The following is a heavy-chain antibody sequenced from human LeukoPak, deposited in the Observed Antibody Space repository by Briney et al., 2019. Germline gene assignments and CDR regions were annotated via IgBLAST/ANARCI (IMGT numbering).Heavy chain of an antibody. CDR1: GGSISSYY. D-gene: IGHD3-22*01. V-gene: IGHV4-59*08. CDR2: IYYSGST. CDR3: ARVPYYYDSSGYWNWFDP. Sequence: SETLSLTCTVSGGSISSYYWSWIRQPPGKGLEWIGYIYYSGSTYYNPSLKSRVTISVDTSKNQFSLKLSSVTAADTAVYYCARVPYYYDSSGYWNWFDPWGQGTLVTVSS. J-gene: IGHJ5*02.